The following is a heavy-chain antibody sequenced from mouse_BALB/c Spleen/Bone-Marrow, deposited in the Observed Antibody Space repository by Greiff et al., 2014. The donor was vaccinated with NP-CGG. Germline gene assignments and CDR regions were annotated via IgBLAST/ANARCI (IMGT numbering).Heavy chain of an antibody. D-gene: IGHD1-2*01. CDR3: ARRGTTAKDYAMDY. Sequence: VQLQQSGAELVKSGASVKISCKASGYTFTRYWMNWVKQRPGQGLEWIGEIDPSDSYTNNNQKFKDKATLTVDKSSSTAYMQLSSLTSEDSAVYYCARRGTTAKDYAMDYWGQGTSVTVSS. CDR2: IDPSDSYT. CDR1: GYTFTRYW. V-gene: IGHV1S126*01. J-gene: IGHJ4*01.